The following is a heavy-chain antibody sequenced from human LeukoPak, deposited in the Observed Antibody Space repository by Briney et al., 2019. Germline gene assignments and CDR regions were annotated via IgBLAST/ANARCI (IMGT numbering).Heavy chain of an antibody. J-gene: IGHJ4*02. CDR1: GFTFSSYA. CDR2: ISGSGGST. V-gene: IGHV3-23*01. D-gene: IGHD4-17*01. CDR3: AKGIDYGGNTGIDY. Sequence: GVSLRLSCAASGFTFSSYAMSWVRQAPGKGLEWVSAISGSGGSTYYADSVKGRFTISRDDSKNTLSLQMTSLRGEDTALYYCAKGIDYGGNTGIDYWGQGTLVTVSS.